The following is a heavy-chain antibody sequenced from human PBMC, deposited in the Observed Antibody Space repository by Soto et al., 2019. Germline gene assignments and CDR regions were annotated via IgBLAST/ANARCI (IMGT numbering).Heavy chain of an antibody. CDR3: ARVAPSGGSVPRFDP. J-gene: IGHJ5*02. D-gene: IGHD3-10*01. CDR2: INAGNGNT. V-gene: IGHV1-3*01. Sequence: QVQLVQSGAEVKEPGASVRVSCKAFGYTFTAYNIHWLRQAPGQGLEWMGWINAGNGNTRSSRKVQGRVIITRDTSATTASLEVDSLRSEDTAIYYCARVAPSGGSVPRFDPWGQGTLLTVSS. CDR1: GYTFTAYN.